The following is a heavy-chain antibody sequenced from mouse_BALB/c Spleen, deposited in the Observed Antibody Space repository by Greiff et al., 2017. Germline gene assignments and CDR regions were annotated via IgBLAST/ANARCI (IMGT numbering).Heavy chain of an antibody. J-gene: IGHJ4*01. CDR1: GFTFSDYG. D-gene: IGHD2-4*01. CDR3: ARVTMITTKDAMDY. V-gene: IGHV5-15*02. Sequence: EVQLVEYGGGLVQPGGSRKLSCAASGFTFSDYGMAWVRQAPGKGPEWVAFISNLAYSIYYADTVTGRFTISRENAKNTLYLEMSSLRSEDTAMYYCARVTMITTKDAMDYWGQGTSVTVSS. CDR2: ISNLAYSI.